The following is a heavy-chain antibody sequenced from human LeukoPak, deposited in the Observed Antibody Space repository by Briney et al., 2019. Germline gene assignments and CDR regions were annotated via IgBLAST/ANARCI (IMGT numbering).Heavy chain of an antibody. J-gene: IGHJ6*03. CDR3: ARNGYSYGPRSQAMDV. V-gene: IGHV3-74*01. D-gene: IGHD5-18*01. CDR2: INSDGSST. CDR1: GFTFSNYW. Sequence: GGSLRLSCAASGFTFSNYWMHWVRQAPGKGLVWVSRINSDGSSTNYADSVKGRFTISRDNSKNTLYLQMNSLRAEDTAVYYCARNGYSYGPRSQAMDVWGKGTTVTISS.